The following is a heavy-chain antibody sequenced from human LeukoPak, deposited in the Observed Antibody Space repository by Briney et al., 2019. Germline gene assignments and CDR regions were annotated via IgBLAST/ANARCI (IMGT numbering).Heavy chain of an antibody. CDR2: INAGNGNT. Sequence: ASVKVSCKASGYTFTSYAMHWVRQAPGRRLEWMGWINAGNGNTKYSQKFQGRVTITRDISASTAYMELSSLRSEDTAVYYCARAFDTVANGDYWGQGTLVTVSS. J-gene: IGHJ4*02. D-gene: IGHD2-15*01. CDR3: ARAFDTVANGDY. CDR1: GYTFTSYA. V-gene: IGHV1-3*01.